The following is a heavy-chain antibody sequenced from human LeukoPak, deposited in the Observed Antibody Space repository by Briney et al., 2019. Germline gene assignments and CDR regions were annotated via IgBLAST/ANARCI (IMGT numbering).Heavy chain of an antibody. CDR2: INAGNGNI. CDR3: ARTSRSWNDDNDALDI. CDR1: GYTFIIYT. J-gene: IGHJ3*02. V-gene: IGHV1-3*01. D-gene: IGHD6-13*01. Sequence: ASVKVSCKASGYTFIIYTIHWVRQAPGQRLEWMGWINAGNGNIRYSQQFQGRITITRDTSASIAYMELSGLRSEDTAVYYCARTSRSWNDDNDALDIWGQGTTVSVSS.